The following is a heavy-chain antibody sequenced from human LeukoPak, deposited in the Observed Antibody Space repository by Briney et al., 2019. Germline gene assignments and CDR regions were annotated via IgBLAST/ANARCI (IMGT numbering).Heavy chain of an antibody. V-gene: IGHV1-69*04. Sequence: SVKVSCKASGGTFSSYAISWVRQAPGQGLEWMGRIIPILGIANYAQKFQGRVTITADKSTSTAYTELSSLRSEDTAVYYCARTRAMADFDYWGQGTLVTVSS. D-gene: IGHD5-18*01. CDR2: IIPILGIA. J-gene: IGHJ4*02. CDR1: GGTFSSYA. CDR3: ARTRAMADFDY.